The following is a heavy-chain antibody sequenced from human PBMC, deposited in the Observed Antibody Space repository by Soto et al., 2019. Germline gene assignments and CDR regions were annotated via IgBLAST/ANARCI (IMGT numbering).Heavy chain of an antibody. D-gene: IGHD3-3*02. CDR2: IWYDGINK. Sequence: QVQLVEPGGGVVQPGRSLRLSCAASGFSFSSFGMHWVRQAPGKGLEWVAMIWYDGINKYYVDSVKGRFTISRDNSESTLYLQMDSLRAEDTAVYYCAREGRAFFDYWGQGTLVTVSS. V-gene: IGHV3-33*01. CDR1: GFSFSSFG. J-gene: IGHJ4*02. CDR3: AREGRAFFDY.